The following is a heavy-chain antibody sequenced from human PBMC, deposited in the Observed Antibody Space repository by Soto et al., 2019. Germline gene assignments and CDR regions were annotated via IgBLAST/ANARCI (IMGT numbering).Heavy chain of an antibody. V-gene: IGHV1-69*13. J-gene: IGHJ2*01. CDR1: GGTFSSYA. D-gene: IGHD2-2*01. Sequence: GASVNVSCKASGGTFSSYAISWVRQAPGQGLEWMGGIIPIFGTANYAQKFQGRVTITADESTSTAYMELSSLRSEDTAVYYCARDHLASRKYWYFDLWGRGTLVTVSS. CDR3: ARDHLASRKYWYFDL. CDR2: IIPIFGTA.